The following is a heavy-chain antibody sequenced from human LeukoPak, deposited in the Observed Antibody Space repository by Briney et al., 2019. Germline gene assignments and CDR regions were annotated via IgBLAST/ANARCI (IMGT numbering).Heavy chain of an antibody. V-gene: IGHV3-69-1*02. Sequence: GGSLRLSCSASGFTFSDYDMNWVRQVPGKGLEWVSSISGLSTHIYYGDSVRGRFSISRDNAKNSVYLQMNSLGVEDTAIYYCGRAFPPLRTSSAGDLWGQGILVTVSS. J-gene: IGHJ4*02. CDR3: GRAFPPLRTSSAGDL. D-gene: IGHD3-16*01. CDR2: ISGLSTHI. CDR1: GFTFSDYD.